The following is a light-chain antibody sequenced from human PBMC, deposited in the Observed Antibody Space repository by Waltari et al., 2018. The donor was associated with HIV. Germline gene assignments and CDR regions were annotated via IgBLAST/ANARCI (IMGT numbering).Light chain of an antibody. V-gene: IGKV3-11*01. CDR2: DAS. Sequence: DTVLTQSPATLSLSPGEKATLSCSASPSVSSYIAWYQQKPGQAPRLLIYDASNWAAGNPARFSGSGSGTDFTLTISSLEPEDFAVYYCQQRSNWPYTFGQGTRVEIK. CDR1: PSVSSY. CDR3: QQRSNWPYT. J-gene: IGKJ2*01.